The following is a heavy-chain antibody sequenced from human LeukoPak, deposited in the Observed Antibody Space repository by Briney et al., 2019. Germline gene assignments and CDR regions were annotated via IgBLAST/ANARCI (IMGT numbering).Heavy chain of an antibody. J-gene: IGHJ4*02. V-gene: IGHV3-7*01. CDR3: ARVQWELRGVGSYFDY. CDR1: GFTFSSYW. Sequence: PGGSLRLSCAASGFTFSSYWMSWVRQASGKGLEWVANIKQDGSEKYYVDSVKGRFTISRDNAKNSLYLQMNSLRAEDTAVYYCARVQWELRGVGSYFDYWGQGTLVTVSS. CDR2: IKQDGSEK. D-gene: IGHD1-26*01.